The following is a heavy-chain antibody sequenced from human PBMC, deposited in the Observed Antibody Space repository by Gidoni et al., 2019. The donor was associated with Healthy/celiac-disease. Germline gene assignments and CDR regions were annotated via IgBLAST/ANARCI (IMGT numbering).Heavy chain of an antibody. CDR1: GFTFSREW. D-gene: IGHD5-18*01. Sequence: EVQLVESGGGLVQPGGSLRLSCAASGFTFSREWMSWVRQAPGKGLEWVANIKQDGSEKYYVDSVKGRFTISRDNAKNSLYLQMNSLRAEDTAVYYCARGDGGYSYGSLDYWGQGTLVTVSS. V-gene: IGHV3-7*01. CDR3: ARGDGGYSYGSLDY. J-gene: IGHJ4*02. CDR2: IKQDGSEK.